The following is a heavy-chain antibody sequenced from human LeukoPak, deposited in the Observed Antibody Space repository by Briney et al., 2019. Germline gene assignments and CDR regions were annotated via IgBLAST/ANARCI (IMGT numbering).Heavy chain of an antibody. J-gene: IGHJ5*02. CDR1: GFTVSSNY. Sequence: GGSLRLSCAASGFTVSSNYMSWVRQAPGKGLEWVSVIYSGGSTYYADSVKGRFTISRDNSKNTLYLQMNSLRAEDTTVYYCARHMIRGIIYNWFDPWGQGTLVTVSS. D-gene: IGHD3-10*01. CDR3: ARHMIRGIIYNWFDP. CDR2: IYSGGST. V-gene: IGHV3-66*04.